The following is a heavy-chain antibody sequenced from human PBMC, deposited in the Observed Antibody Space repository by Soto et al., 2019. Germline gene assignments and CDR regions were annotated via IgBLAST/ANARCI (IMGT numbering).Heavy chain of an antibody. CDR1: GYSFTSYW. V-gene: IGHV5-10-1*01. J-gene: IGHJ5*02. D-gene: IGHD6-13*01. CDR3: ARHLSPYSSSFAA. Sequence: PGESLKISCKGSGYSFTSYWISWVRQMPGKDVEWMGRIDPSDSYTNYSPSFQGHVTISADKSISTAYLQWSSLKASDTAMYYCARHLSPYSSSFAAWGQGTLVTVSS. CDR2: IDPSDSYT.